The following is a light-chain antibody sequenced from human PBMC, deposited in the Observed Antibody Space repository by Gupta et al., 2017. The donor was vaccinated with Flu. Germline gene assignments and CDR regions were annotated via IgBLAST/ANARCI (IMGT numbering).Light chain of an antibody. Sequence: PSSLSASVGDRVTITCRASQSIDSCLAWYQQKPGKAPKLLIYTASNLESGVPSRFSGSGSGTEFTLTISSLQPDDFATYYCQQYSSYPLTFGQGTTVEIQ. V-gene: IGKV1-5*03. CDR3: QQYSSYPLT. CDR1: QSIDSC. CDR2: TAS. J-gene: IGKJ1*01.